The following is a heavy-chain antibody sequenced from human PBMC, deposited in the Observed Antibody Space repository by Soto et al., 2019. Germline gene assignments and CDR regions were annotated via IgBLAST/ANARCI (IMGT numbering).Heavy chain of an antibody. V-gene: IGHV1-2*02. CDR3: AKVRYVWGSYRHNYFDY. Sequence: ASVKVSCKASGYTFTGYYMHWVRQAPGQGLEWMGWINPNSGGTNYAQKFQGRVTMTRDTSISTAYMELSRLRSEDTALYYCAKVRYVWGSYRHNYFDYWGQGTLVTVSS. CDR1: GYTFTGYY. CDR2: INPNSGGT. J-gene: IGHJ4*02. D-gene: IGHD3-16*02.